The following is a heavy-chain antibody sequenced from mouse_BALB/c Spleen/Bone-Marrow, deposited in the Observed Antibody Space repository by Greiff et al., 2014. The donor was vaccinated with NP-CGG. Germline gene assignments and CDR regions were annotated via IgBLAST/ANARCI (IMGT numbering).Heavy chain of an antibody. CDR1: GFTFSNYW. CDR3: TRIGNYDLDY. V-gene: IGHV6-6*02. CDR2: IRLKSNNYAT. Sequence: EVHLVESGGGLVQPGGSMKLSCVASGFTFSNYWMNWVRQSPEKGLEWVAEIRLKSNNYATHYAESVKGRFTISRDDSKSSVYLQMNNLRAEDTGIYYCTRIGNYDLDYWGQGTTLTVSS. D-gene: IGHD2-1*01. J-gene: IGHJ2*01.